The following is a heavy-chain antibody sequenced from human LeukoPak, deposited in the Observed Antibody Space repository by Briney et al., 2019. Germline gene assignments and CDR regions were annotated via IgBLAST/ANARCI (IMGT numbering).Heavy chain of an antibody. Sequence: GGSLRLSCAASGFTFSSYSMNWVRQAPGKGLEWVSSISSSSSYIYYADSVKGRFTISRDNAKNSLYLQMNSLRAEDTAVYYCARDRTTAWFDPWGQGTLVTVSS. J-gene: IGHJ5*02. CDR2: ISSSSSYI. V-gene: IGHV3-21*01. D-gene: IGHD4-11*01. CDR1: GFTFSSYS. CDR3: ARDRTTAWFDP.